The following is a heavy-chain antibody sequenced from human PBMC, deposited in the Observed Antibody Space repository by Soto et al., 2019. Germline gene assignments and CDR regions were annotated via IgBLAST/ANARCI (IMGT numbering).Heavy chain of an antibody. D-gene: IGHD6-6*01. CDR2: IRSKANSYAT. J-gene: IGHJ4*02. V-gene: IGHV3-73*01. Sequence: PGGSLRLSCAASGFTFSGSAMHWVRQASGKGLEWVGRIRSKANSYATAYAASVKGRFTISRDDSKNTAYLQMNSLKTEDTAVYYCTSSAPPPYFHYWGQGTLVTVSS. CDR3: TSSAPPPYFHY. CDR1: GFTFSGSA.